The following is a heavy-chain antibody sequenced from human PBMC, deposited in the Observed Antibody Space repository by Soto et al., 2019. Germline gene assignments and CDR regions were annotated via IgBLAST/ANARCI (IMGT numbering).Heavy chain of an antibody. CDR3: AEHLWNGGFRSFFAS. D-gene: IGHD1-1*01. J-gene: IGHJ4*02. V-gene: IGHV3-23*01. CDR2: LSSNGADT. Sequence: WGSLRLSCAASGFSFSTYAMSWVRRAPGKGLEWVSALSSNGADTRYADSVKGRFTISRDNSENTLFLQMSSLGREDTAVYYCAEHLWNGGFRSFFASWSQGIMVTVSS. CDR1: GFSFSTYA.